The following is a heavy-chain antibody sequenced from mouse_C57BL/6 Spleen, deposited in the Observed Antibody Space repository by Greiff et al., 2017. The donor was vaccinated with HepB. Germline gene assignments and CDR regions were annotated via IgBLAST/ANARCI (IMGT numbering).Heavy chain of an antibody. J-gene: IGHJ2*01. Sequence: QVQLQQSGAELVKPGASVKVSCKASGYTFTSYWMQWVKQRPGQGLEWIGEIDPSDSHTNYNQKFKGKATLTVDKSSSTAYMQLRSLTSEDSAVYSGAGGSAVVSTGDGFAYWGQGTTLTVSA. V-gene: IGHV1-50*01. CDR1: GYTFTSYW. CDR2: IDPSDSHT. D-gene: IGHD1-1*02. CDR3: AGGSAVVSTGDGFAY.